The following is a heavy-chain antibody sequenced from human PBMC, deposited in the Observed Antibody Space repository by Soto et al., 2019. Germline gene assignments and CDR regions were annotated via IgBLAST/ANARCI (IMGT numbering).Heavy chain of an antibody. CDR3: ARGHFSYYILTGYSTGCYFDY. V-gene: IGHV4-59*01. CDR1: GGSISSYY. J-gene: IGHJ4*02. Sequence: SETLSLTCTVSGGSISSYYWSWIRQPPGKGLEWIGYIYYSGSTNYNPSLKSRVTISVDTSKNQFSLKLSSVTAADTAVYYCARGHFSYYILTGYSTGCYFDYWGQGTLVTVSS. D-gene: IGHD3-9*01. CDR2: IYYSGST.